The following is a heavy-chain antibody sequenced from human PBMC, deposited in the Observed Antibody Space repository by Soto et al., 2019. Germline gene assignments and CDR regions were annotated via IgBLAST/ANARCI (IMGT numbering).Heavy chain of an antibody. Sequence: GGSLRLSCAASGFTFSSYWMSWVRQAPGKGLEWVANIKQDGSEKYYVDSVKGRFTISRDNAKNSLYLQMNSLRAEDTAVYYCAREGPQVVVVAAIRYYYYYYMDVWGKGTTVTVSS. D-gene: IGHD2-15*01. CDR3: AREGPQVVVVAAIRYYYYYYMDV. V-gene: IGHV3-7*01. CDR2: IKQDGSEK. J-gene: IGHJ6*03. CDR1: GFTFSSYW.